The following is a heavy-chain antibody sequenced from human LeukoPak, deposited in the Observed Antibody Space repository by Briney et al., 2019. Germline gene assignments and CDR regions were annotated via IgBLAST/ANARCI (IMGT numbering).Heavy chain of an antibody. CDR3: ARGAYYYGSGSPFWYFDP. CDR1: SASINDTTNH. Sequence: PSETLSLTCTVSSASINDTTNHWGWIRQPPGKGLEWIGSLYYSGSTYYNPSLKSRVTISVDTSKNQFSLKLSSVTAADTAVYYCARGAYYYGSGSPFWYFDPWGRGTLVTVSS. D-gene: IGHD3-10*01. J-gene: IGHJ2*01. CDR2: LYYSGST. V-gene: IGHV4-39*07.